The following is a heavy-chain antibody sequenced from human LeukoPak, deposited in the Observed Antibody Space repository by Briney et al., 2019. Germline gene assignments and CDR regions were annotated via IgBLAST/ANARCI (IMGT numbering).Heavy chain of an antibody. D-gene: IGHD3-10*01. J-gene: IGHJ4*02. CDR3: ARGVSYYGTGSLDY. Sequence: PGGCLRLSCAASGFTFDDYGMSWVRQAPGKGLEWVSGTDLNGGSTGYADSVKGRFTISRDNAQNSLYLQMNSLRAEDTALYYCARGVSYYGTGSLDYWGQGTLVSVSS. CDR2: TDLNGGST. CDR1: GFTFDDYG. V-gene: IGHV3-20*04.